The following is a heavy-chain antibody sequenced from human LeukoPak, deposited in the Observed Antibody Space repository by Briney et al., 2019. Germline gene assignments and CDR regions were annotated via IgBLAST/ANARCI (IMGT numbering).Heavy chain of an antibody. Sequence: PGGSLRLSCAAPGFTFSNYDMHWVRQAPGKELEWVAFTYYHGSNSLYADSVKGRFTISRDNSKNTLYLQMNNLRTEDTAVYYWAKDAVGVSGYWGQGTLVTVSS. CDR3: AKDAVGVSGY. V-gene: IGHV3-30*02. CDR2: TYYHGSNS. J-gene: IGHJ4*02. CDR1: GFTFSNYD. D-gene: IGHD1-26*01.